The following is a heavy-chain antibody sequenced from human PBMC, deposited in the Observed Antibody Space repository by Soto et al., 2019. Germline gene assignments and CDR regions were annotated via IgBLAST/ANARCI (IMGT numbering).Heavy chain of an antibody. J-gene: IGHJ4*02. CDR3: ARERGRTYPFDY. CDR2: ISSDGSNN. D-gene: IGHD3-16*02. CDR1: GFTFSSYA. V-gene: IGHV3-30*04. Sequence: QVRVVESGGGVVQPGRSLRLSCAASGFTFSSYAMHWVRQAPGKGLEWVTVISSDGSNNYYSDSVEGRFTISRDNSKNTLYLQMNSLRVDDTAIYYCARERGRTYPFDYWGQGTLVTVSS.